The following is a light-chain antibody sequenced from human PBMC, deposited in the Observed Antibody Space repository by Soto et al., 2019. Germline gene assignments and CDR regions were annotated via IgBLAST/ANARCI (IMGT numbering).Light chain of an antibody. CDR1: QNINTY. CDR2: DAS. Sequence: EIVLTQSPATLSLSLGERATLSYRASQNINTYLVWYQQKPGQAPRLLIYDASKRATGIPDRFSGSGSGTDFTLTISSLAPEDFALYYCQQRSSWPRAFGGGTKVEIK. J-gene: IGKJ4*01. V-gene: IGKV3-11*01. CDR3: QQRSSWPRA.